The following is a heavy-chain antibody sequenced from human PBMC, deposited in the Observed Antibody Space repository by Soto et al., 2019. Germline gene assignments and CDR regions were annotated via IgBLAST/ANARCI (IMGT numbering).Heavy chain of an antibody. J-gene: IGHJ4*02. D-gene: IGHD5-12*01. CDR3: ARAISGYVT. Sequence: ASVKVSWKGSGITYNTYALNFVRQAPGQGLEWMGWINAGNGDTRYSQNFQGRVTLTRDTSASTVYMDLGSLKSEDTGVYYCARAISGYVTWGQGTLVTVSS. CDR2: INAGNGDT. CDR1: GITYNTYA. V-gene: IGHV1-3*01.